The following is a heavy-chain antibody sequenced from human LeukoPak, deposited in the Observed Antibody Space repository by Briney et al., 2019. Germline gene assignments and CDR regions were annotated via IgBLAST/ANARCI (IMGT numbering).Heavy chain of an antibody. V-gene: IGHV3-23*01. D-gene: IGHD3-9*01. CDR1: GFTFSSYA. CDR3: AKSRDILTGYYTDIFDY. CDR2: ISGSGGST. J-gene: IGHJ4*02. Sequence: GGSLRLSCAASGFTFSSYAMGWVRQAPGKGLEWVSAISGSGGSTYYADSGKGRFTISRDNSKNTLYLQMNSLRAEDTAVYYCAKSRDILTGYYTDIFDYWGQGTLVTVSS.